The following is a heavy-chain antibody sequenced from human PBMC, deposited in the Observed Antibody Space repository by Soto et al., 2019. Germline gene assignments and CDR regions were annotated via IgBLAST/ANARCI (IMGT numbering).Heavy chain of an antibody. CDR3: ARPYSYGYLLVFHYYYYGMDV. V-gene: IGHV3-30-3*01. J-gene: IGHJ6*02. CDR2: ISYDGSNK. D-gene: IGHD5-18*01. CDR1: GFTFSSYA. Sequence: QVQLVESGGGVVQPGRSLRLSCAASGFTFSSYAMHWVRQAPGKGLEWVAVISYDGSNKYYADSVKGRFTISRDNSKNTLYLQMNSLRAEDTAVYYCARPYSYGYLLVFHYYYYGMDVWGQGTTVTVSS.